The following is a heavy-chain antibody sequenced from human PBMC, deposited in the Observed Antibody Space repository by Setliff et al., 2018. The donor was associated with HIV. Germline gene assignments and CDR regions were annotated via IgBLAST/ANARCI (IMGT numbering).Heavy chain of an antibody. D-gene: IGHD3-10*01. CDR3: VTDRGIRGQQSFI. Sequence: GGSLRLSCAASGFIFSSYTMNWVRQAPGKGLEWVSSISSSSIPIYYADSVKGRFTISRDNAKNSLFLQMNSLRAEDTAAYYCVTDRGIRGQQSFIWGHGTLVTVSS. V-gene: IGHV3-21*01. CDR2: ISSSSIPI. CDR1: GFIFSSYT. J-gene: IGHJ4*01.